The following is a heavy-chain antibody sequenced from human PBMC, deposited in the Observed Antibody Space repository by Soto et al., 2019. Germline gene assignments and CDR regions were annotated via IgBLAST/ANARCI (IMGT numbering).Heavy chain of an antibody. J-gene: IGHJ6*02. CDR2: MNPNSGNT. Sequence: QVQLVQSGAEVKKPGASVKVSCKASGYTFTSYDINWVRQATGQGLEWMGWMNPNSGNTGYAQKFQGRVTMTRNTSISTAYMERSSLRSEATAVYYWAREVGDRNYYYSGMDVWGQGTTVTVSS. D-gene: IGHD2-21*02. V-gene: IGHV1-8*01. CDR1: GYTFTSYD. CDR3: AREVGDRNYYYSGMDV.